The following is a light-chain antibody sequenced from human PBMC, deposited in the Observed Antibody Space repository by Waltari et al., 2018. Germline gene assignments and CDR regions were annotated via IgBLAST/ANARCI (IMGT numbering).Light chain of an antibody. CDR2: WAS. J-gene: IGKJ1*01. Sequence: DIVMTQSPDSLAVSLGERATISCKSSHNFLSTSNNKNYLAWYQQKPGQPPKVLFYWASTREAGVPDRFSGSGSGTDFTLTISSLQAEDVAIYYCQQSYSTWTFGQGTKVEIK. CDR3: QQSYSTWT. V-gene: IGKV4-1*01. CDR1: HNFLSTSNNKNY.